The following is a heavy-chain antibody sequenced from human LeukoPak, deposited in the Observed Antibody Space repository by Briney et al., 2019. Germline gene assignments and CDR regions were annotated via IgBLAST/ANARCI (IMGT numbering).Heavy chain of an antibody. Sequence: GGSLRLSCAASGFTFSDYYMSWIRQAPGKGLEWVSYISSSGSTIYYADSVKGRFTISRDNAKNSLYLRMNSLRAEDTAVYYCARVAAVVVAAFVDDNWFDPWGQGTLVTVSS. CDR1: GFTFSDYY. J-gene: IGHJ5*02. CDR3: ARVAAVVVAAFVDDNWFDP. V-gene: IGHV3-11*01. CDR2: ISSSGSTI. D-gene: IGHD2-15*01.